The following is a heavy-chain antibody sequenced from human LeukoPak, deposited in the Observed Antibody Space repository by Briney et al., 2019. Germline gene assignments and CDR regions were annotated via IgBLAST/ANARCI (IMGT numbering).Heavy chain of an antibody. Sequence: SETLSLTCTVSGASVSTNYWSWLRQSPGKGLEWIGYVYYSVNTNYNPSLKSRVTISADTSKNQFSLKLTSVTAADTVVYYCAKDRIWAHWGQGTLVTVSS. D-gene: IGHD7-27*01. CDR3: AKDRIWAH. CDR1: GASVSTNY. V-gene: IGHV4-59*02. J-gene: IGHJ4*02. CDR2: VYYSVNT.